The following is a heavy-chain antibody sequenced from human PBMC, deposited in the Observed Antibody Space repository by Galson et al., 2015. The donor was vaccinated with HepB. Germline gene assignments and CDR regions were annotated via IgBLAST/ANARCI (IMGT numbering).Heavy chain of an antibody. V-gene: IGHV5-51*01. CDR1: GYTFSSLW. D-gene: IGHD6-6*01. Sequence: QSGAEVKKSGESLKISCKGSGYTFSSLWIGWVRQEPGKGLELMGTIYPGDSDTRYSPSFQGQVTISVDRSISTAYLQWTSLQASDTAMYYCAKTDRSSSYSLFDKWGQGTLVTVSS. CDR3: AKTDRSSSYSLFDK. J-gene: IGHJ4*02. CDR2: IYPGDSDT.